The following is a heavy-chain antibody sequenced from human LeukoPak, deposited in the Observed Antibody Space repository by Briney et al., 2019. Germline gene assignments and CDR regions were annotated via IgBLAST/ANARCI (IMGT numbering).Heavy chain of an antibody. V-gene: IGHV4-59*01. CDR1: GGSISRYY. D-gene: IGHD3-16*01. CDR2: IYYSGST. J-gene: IGHJ3*02. CDR3: ARDLGWGFDI. Sequence: SETLSLTCTVSGGSISRYYWSWIRQPPGKALEWIGYIYYSGSTNYNPSLKSRVTISVNTTKNQFSLKLSSVTAADTAVYYCARDLGWGFDIWGQGTMVTVSS.